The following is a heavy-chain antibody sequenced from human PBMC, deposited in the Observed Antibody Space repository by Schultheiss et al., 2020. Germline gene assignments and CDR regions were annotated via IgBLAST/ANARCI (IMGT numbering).Heavy chain of an antibody. CDR2: IKQDGSEK. CDR1: GFTFSSYW. Sequence: GESLKISCAASGFTFSSYWMSWVRQAPGKGLEWVANIKQDGSEKYYVDSVKGRFTISRDNAKNSLYLQMNSLRAEDTAVYYCARWAGGMDVWGQGTTVTVSS. CDR3: ARWAGGMDV. V-gene: IGHV3-7*01. J-gene: IGHJ6*02.